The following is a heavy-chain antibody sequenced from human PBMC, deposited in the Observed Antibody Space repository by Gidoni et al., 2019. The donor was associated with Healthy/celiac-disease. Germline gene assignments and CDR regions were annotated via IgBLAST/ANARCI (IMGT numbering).Heavy chain of an antibody. V-gene: IGHV1-69*01. J-gene: IGHJ4*02. D-gene: IGHD3-3*01. CDR2: IIPIFGTA. CDR1: GGTFSSYA. Sequence: QVQLVQSGAEVKKPGSSVKVSCKASGGTFSSYAISWVRQAPGQGLEWMGGIIPIFGTANSAQKFQGRVTITADESTSTAYMGLSSLRSEDTAVYYCARVVGEYYDFWSGYHFDYWGQGTLVTVSS. CDR3: ARVVGEYYDFWSGYHFDY.